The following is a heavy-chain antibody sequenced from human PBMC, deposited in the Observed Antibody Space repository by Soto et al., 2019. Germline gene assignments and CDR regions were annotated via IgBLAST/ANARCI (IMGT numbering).Heavy chain of an antibody. CDR1: GDSINNYY. CDR3: ARGTKYYYQGMDV. CDR2: IYDSGST. J-gene: IGHJ6*02. V-gene: IGHV4-59*01. Sequence: SETLSLTXTVSGDSINNYYWTWIRQPPGKGLEWIGYIYDSGSTSYNPSLKSRLTISVDTSKNQFSLKLKSVTAADTAVYYCARGTKYYYQGMDVWGQGTTVTVSS.